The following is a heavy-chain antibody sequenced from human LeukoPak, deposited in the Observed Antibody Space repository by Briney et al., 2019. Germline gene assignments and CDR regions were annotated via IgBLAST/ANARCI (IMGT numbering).Heavy chain of an antibody. CDR3: ARGSYSYDSSGYYLDAFDI. Sequence: GGSLRLSCAASGFTFSSYWMIWVRQAPGKGLEWVSGINWNGGSTGYADSVKGRFTISRDNAKNSLYLQMNSLRAEDTALYHCARGSYSYDSSGYYLDAFDIWGQGTMVTVSS. J-gene: IGHJ3*02. CDR2: INWNGGST. CDR1: GFTFSSYW. D-gene: IGHD3-22*01. V-gene: IGHV3-20*01.